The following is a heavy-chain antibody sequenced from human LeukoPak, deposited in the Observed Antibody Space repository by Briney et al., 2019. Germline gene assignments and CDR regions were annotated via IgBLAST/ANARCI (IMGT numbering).Heavy chain of an antibody. V-gene: IGHV3-66*01. CDR2: VYNSGKK. CDR1: GLTVRDNF. D-gene: IGHD3-10*01. J-gene: IGHJ4*02. Sequence: GGSLRLPCSVSGLTVRDNFFDWVRQAPGKGLEWVSIVYNSGKKFYGESVKGRFTISRDRSNNTLYLQMNRLRVEDTAVYYCVGGDFDYWGQGALVTVSS. CDR3: VGGDFDY.